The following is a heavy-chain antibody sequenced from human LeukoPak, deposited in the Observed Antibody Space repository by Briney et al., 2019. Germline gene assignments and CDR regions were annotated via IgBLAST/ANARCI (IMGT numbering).Heavy chain of an antibody. CDR2: IYSGGGT. CDR3: ASGMTSGTYYGWL. Sequence: PGGSLRLSCAASGFTVSGNYMSWVRQAPGKGLEWVSVIYSGGGTYYADSVKGRFTISRDNSKNTVDVQMNSLSAEDTPVYYCASGMTSGTYYGWLWGQGTLVTVSS. V-gene: IGHV3-53*01. CDR1: GFTVSGNY. J-gene: IGHJ4*02. D-gene: IGHD1-26*01.